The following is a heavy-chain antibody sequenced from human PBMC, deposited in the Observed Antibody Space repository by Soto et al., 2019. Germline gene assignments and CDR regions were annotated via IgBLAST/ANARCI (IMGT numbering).Heavy chain of an antibody. D-gene: IGHD2-15*01. CDR1: GFTVSSKY. V-gene: IGHV3-66*01. CDR2: IQSGGTT. Sequence: EVQLVESGGGLVQPGGSLRLSCAASGFTVSSKYMSWVRQAPGKGLEWVSLIQSGGTTYYADSVKGRFTIPRDRSENTLHLQMDSLRAEDTAVYYCARDDVLCDGGSCYGVPMAVWRKVTTVTVSS. CDR3: ARDDVLCDGGSCYGVPMAV. J-gene: IGHJ6*03.